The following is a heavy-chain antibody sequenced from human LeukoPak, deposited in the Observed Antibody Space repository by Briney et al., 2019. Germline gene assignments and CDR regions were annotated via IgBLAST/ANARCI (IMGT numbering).Heavy chain of an antibody. CDR3: ARGLADGYNLPLDY. D-gene: IGHD5-24*01. CDR1: GGSISSGGYY. Sequence: SETLSLTCTVSGGSISSGGYYWSWIRQPPGKGLEWIGYIYHSGSTYYNPSLKSRVTISVDRSKNQFSLKLSSVTAADTAVYYCARGLADGYNLPLDYWGQGTLVTVSS. J-gene: IGHJ4*02. CDR2: IYHSGST. V-gene: IGHV4-30-2*01.